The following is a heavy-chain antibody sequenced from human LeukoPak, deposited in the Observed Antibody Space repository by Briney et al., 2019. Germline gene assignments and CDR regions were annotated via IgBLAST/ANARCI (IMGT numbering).Heavy chain of an antibody. CDR3: ARLLAVAGTAFDI. D-gene: IGHD6-19*01. V-gene: IGHV5-51*01. J-gene: IGHJ3*02. CDR1: GYSFTSYW. CDR2: IYPGDSDT. Sequence: GESLKISCKGSGYSFTSYWIGWVRQMPGKGLEWMGIIYPGDSDTRYSPSFQGQVTISADKSISTAYLQRSSLKASDTAMYYCARLLAVAGTAFDIWGQGTMVTVSS.